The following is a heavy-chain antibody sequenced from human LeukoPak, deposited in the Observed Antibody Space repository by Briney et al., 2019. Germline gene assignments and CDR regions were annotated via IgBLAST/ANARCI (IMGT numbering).Heavy chain of an antibody. J-gene: IGHJ4*02. CDR1: GFTFSTYW. V-gene: IGHV3-7*04. CDR3: ARNMGDY. Sequence: GGSLRLSCAASGFTFSTYWMTWVRQAPGKGLEWVANINQDGTEKNYVDSVKGRFTISRDNAKNSLYLQMNSLRAEDTAVYYCARNMGDYWGQGALVTVSS. D-gene: IGHD2/OR15-2a*01. CDR2: INQDGTEK.